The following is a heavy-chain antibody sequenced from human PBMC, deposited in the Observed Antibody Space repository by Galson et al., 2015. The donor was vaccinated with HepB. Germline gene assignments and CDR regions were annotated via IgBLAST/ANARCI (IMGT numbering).Heavy chain of an antibody. Sequence: SETLSLTCTVSGGSISSSSYYWGWIRQPPGKGLEWIGSIYYSGSTYYNPSLKSRVTISVDTSKNQFSLKLSSVTAADTAVYYCASDIVVVPAASNWGQGTLVTVSS. CDR1: GGSISSSSYY. V-gene: IGHV4-39*07. CDR3: ASDIVVVPAASN. J-gene: IGHJ4*02. CDR2: IYYSGST. D-gene: IGHD2-2*01.